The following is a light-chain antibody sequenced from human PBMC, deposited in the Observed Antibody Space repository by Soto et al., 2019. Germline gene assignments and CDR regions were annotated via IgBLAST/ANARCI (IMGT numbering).Light chain of an antibody. V-gene: IGLV2-23*01. Sequence: SALTQPASVSGSPGQSITISCTGTSSDIGSYNLVSWYQQHPGKAPQLMIYEGTKRPSGVSNRFSGSKSGNTASLTISGLQAEDEADYHCCSYAGSSVIFGGGTKLTVL. CDR3: CSYAGSSVI. J-gene: IGLJ2*01. CDR2: EGT. CDR1: SSDIGSYNL.